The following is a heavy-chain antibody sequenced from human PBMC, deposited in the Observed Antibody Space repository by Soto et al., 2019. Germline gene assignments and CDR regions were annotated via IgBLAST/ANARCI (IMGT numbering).Heavy chain of an antibody. J-gene: IGHJ6*02. Sequence: GGSLRLSCAASGFTFSDHFMDWVRQAPGKGLEWVGRTASRAESYTTGYAASVKGRFTISRDDSKNSLYLQMNSLKAEDTAVYYCGGGSCTAYRPPRAHYGLDVWGQGTTVTVSS. CDR3: GGGSCTAYRPPRAHYGLDV. V-gene: IGHV3-72*01. CDR2: TASRAESYTT. D-gene: IGHD2-8*02. CDR1: GFTFSDHF.